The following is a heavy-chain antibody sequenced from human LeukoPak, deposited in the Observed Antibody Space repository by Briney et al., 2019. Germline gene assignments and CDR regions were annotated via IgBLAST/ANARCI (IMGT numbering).Heavy chain of an antibody. Sequence: GGSLRLSCAASGFTFSTYAMAWVRQAPGKGLEWVSAFSNSGGTTYYADSVKGRFTISRDDSENTLYLQMNSLRAEDTAVYYCAKATGYLLWGQGTLVTVSS. CDR1: GFTFSTYA. CDR2: FSNSGGTT. D-gene: IGHD1-14*01. J-gene: IGHJ4*02. CDR3: AKATGYLL. V-gene: IGHV3-23*01.